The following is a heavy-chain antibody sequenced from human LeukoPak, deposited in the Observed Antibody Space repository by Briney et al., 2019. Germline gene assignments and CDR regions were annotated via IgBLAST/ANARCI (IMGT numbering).Heavy chain of an antibody. CDR3: ASRNEVVDY. CDR2: ISSSSSTI. D-gene: IGHD1-14*01. CDR1: GFTFSSYS. Sequence: GGSLRLSCAASGFTFSSYSMNWVRQAPGKGLEWVSYISSSSSTIYYADSVKGRFTISRDNAKSSLYLQMNSLRAEDTAVYYCASRNEVVDYWGQGTLVTVSS. J-gene: IGHJ4*02. V-gene: IGHV3-48*01.